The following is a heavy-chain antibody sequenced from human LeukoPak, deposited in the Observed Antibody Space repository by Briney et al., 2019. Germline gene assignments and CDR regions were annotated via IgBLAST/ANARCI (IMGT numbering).Heavy chain of an antibody. CDR2: IYSGGST. D-gene: IGHD1-14*01. V-gene: IGHV3-53*05. CDR1: GFTVSSNY. CDR3: AKDFNVGGLTAPPGDY. J-gene: IGHJ4*02. Sequence: GGSLRLSCAASGFTVSSNYMSWVRQAPGKGLEWVSVIYSGGSTYYADSVKGRFTISRDNSKNTLYLQMNSLRAEDTAVYYCAKDFNVGGLTAPPGDYWGQGTLVTVSS.